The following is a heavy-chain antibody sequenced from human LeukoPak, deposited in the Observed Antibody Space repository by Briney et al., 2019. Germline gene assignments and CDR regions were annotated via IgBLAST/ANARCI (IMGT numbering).Heavy chain of an antibody. CDR3: ARDGYYYDSSGYYEKMYYFDY. CDR2: VYDGGKT. CDR1: GASIGSFY. Sequence: SETLSLTCSVSGASIGSFYWSWIRQTPGKGLEWIGYVYDGGKTYYNPSLKGRVTISVDTSNNQFSLKLRSVTAADTAVYYCARDGYYYDSSGYYEKMYYFDYWGQGTLVTVSS. D-gene: IGHD3-22*01. V-gene: IGHV4-59*12. J-gene: IGHJ4*02.